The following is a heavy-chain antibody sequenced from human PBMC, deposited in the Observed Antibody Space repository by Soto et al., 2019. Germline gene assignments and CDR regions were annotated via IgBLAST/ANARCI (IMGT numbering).Heavy chain of an antibody. CDR2: IYHSGST. D-gene: IGHD2-2*01. J-gene: IGHJ5*02. CDR1: GDSMNYY. Sequence: PSETLSLTCTVSGDSMNYYWSWIRQPPGKGLEWIGYIYHSGSTYYNPSLKSRVTISVDRSKNQFSLKLSSVTAADTAVYYCARVPDRWGQGTLVTVS. V-gene: IGHV4-59*12. CDR3: ARVPDR.